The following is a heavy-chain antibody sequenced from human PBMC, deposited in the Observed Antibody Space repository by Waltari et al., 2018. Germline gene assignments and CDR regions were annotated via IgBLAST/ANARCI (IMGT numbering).Heavy chain of an antibody. CDR3: ARDSTWGLRFLEWLFIDY. D-gene: IGHD3-3*01. V-gene: IGHV3-7*01. J-gene: IGHJ4*02. CDR1: GFTFSSYW. Sequence: VQLVESGGGLVQPGGSLRLSCAASGFTFSSYWMSWVRQAPGKGLEWVANIKQDGSEKYYVDSVKGRFTISRDNAKNSLYLQMNSLRAEDTAVYYCARDSTWGLRFLEWLFIDYWGQGTLVTVSS. CDR2: IKQDGSEK.